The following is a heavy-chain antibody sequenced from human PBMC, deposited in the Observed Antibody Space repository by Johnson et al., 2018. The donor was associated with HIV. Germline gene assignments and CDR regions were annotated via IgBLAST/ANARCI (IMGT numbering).Heavy chain of an antibody. V-gene: IGHV3-74*03. D-gene: IGHD1-26*01. Sequence: MKLVESGGGVVQPGGSLRLSCVASGFTFSHYWMHWVRQAPGKGLVWVSRMNSDGSSTTYADSVKGRFTISRDNAKDSVYLQMNSLRAEDTAVYYCAREWDPRTPDAFDIWGQGTMVTVSS. CDR2: MNSDGSST. CDR1: GFTFSHYW. J-gene: IGHJ3*02. CDR3: AREWDPRTPDAFDI.